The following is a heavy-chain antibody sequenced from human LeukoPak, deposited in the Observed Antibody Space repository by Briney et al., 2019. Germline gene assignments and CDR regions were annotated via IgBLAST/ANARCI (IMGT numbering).Heavy chain of an antibody. CDR1: GFIVSRYS. D-gene: IGHD2-2*01. V-gene: IGHV3-48*01. CDR2: ISTSYSGI. Sequence: TGGSLRLSCAASGFIVSRYSMTWVRQAPGQGLEWVSAISTSYSGIYYADSVKGRFTISRDNAKNSLYLQMDSLRADDTAVYYCARAYCSSITCFEWGQGTLVTVSS. J-gene: IGHJ4*02. CDR3: ARAYCSSITCFE.